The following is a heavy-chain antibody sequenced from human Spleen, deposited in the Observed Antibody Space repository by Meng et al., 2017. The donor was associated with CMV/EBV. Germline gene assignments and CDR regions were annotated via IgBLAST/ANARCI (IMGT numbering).Heavy chain of an antibody. CDR1: GFTFSNYA. D-gene: IGHD1-26*01. CDR3: ERVLGYSGSYSVYVFDI. J-gene: IGHJ3*02. Sequence: GESLKISCAASGFTFSNYAMTWVRQAPGKGLEWVSSISGSGDSTYYADSVKGRLTISRDNSKNTLYLQMNSLRAEDTALYHCERVLGYSGSYSVYVFDIWGQGTMVTVSS. V-gene: IGHV3-23*01. CDR2: ISGSGDST.